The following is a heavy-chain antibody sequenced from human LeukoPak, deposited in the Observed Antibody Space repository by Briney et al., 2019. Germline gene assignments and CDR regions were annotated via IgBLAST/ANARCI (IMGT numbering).Heavy chain of an antibody. D-gene: IGHD7-27*01. CDR2: IYHSGST. V-gene: IGHV4-4*02. CDR1: GGSISSSNW. CDR3: ARGGQNWADYYGMDV. J-gene: IGHJ6*02. Sequence: PSGTLSLTCAVSGGSISSSNWWSWVRQPPGKGLEWIGEIYHSGSTNYNPSLKSRVTISVDKSKNQFSLKLSSVTAADTAVYYCARGGQNWADYYGMDVWGQGTTVTVSS.